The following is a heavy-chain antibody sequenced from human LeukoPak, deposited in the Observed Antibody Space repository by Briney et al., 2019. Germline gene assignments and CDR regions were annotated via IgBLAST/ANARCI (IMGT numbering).Heavy chain of an antibody. J-gene: IGHJ3*02. CDR2: TYYRSKWYN. Sequence: SPTLSLTCAISGDSVSSNSAAWNWLRQSPSRGLEWLGRTYYRSKWYNDYAVSVKSRITINPDTSKNQFSLQLNSVTPEDTAVYYCARDPRIAAAVPRGAFDIWGQGTMVTVSS. CDR1: GDSVSSNSAA. D-gene: IGHD6-13*01. CDR3: ARDPRIAAAVPRGAFDI. V-gene: IGHV6-1*01.